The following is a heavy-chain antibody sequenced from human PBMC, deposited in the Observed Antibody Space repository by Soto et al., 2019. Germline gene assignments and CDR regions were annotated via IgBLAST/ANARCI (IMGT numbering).Heavy chain of an antibody. Sequence: QVQLVQSGAEVQKPGSSVKVSCKASGGTFSSYAISWVRQAPGQGLEWMGGIIPIFGTANYAQKFQGRVTITADKSTSTAYMELSSLRSEDTAVYYCARELAYCSSTRCASYYYGMDVWGQGTTVTVSS. CDR1: GGTFSSYA. CDR2: IIPIFGTA. J-gene: IGHJ6*02. V-gene: IGHV1-69*06. CDR3: ARELAYCSSTRCASYYYGMDV. D-gene: IGHD2-2*01.